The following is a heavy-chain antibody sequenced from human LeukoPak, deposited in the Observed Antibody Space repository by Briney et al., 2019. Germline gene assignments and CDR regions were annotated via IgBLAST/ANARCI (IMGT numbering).Heavy chain of an antibody. CDR1: GGSFSGYY. J-gene: IGHJ4*02. CDR3: ARVTSSGWVDY. V-gene: IGHV4-34*01. Sequence: PSETLSLTCAVYGGSFSGYYWSWIRQPPGKGPEWIGEINHSGSTNYNPSLKSRVTISVDTSKNQFSLKLSSVTAADTAVYYCARVTSSGWVDYWGQGTLVTVSS. CDR2: INHSGST. D-gene: IGHD6-19*01.